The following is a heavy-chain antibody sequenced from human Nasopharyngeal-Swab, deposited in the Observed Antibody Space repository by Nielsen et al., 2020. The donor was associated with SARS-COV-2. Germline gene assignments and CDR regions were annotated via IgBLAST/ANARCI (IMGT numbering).Heavy chain of an antibody. J-gene: IGHJ6*02. V-gene: IGHV4-39*07. D-gene: IGHD5-24*01. CDR3: ARLGMATVPYSGMDV. Sequence: SETLSLTCNVSGGSISSTSYYWVWIRQPPGKGLEWIGDIYYTGSTYYNPSLKSRVTLSVDTSKNQFSLKLSSVTAADTAVFYCARLGMATVPYSGMDVWGQGTTVTVSS. CDR2: IYYTGST. CDR1: GGSISSTSYY.